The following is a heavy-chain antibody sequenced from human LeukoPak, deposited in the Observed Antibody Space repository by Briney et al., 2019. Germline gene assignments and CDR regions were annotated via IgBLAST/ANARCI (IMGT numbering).Heavy chain of an antibody. CDR3: ARTGNPATGDY. CDR1: GFTFSSYG. V-gene: IGHV3-30*03. D-gene: IGHD1-1*01. J-gene: IGHJ4*02. Sequence: GGSLRLSCAASGFTFSSYGMHWVRQAPGKGLEWVAVISYDGSNKYYADSVKGRFTISRDNSKNTLYLQMSSLRAEDTAVYYCARTGNPATGDYWGQGTLDTVSS. CDR2: ISYDGSNK.